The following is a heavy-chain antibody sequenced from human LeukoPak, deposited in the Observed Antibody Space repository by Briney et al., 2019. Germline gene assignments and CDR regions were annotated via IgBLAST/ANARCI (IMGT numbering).Heavy chain of an antibody. CDR1: GFTFSSYG. J-gene: IGHJ4*02. Sequence: NPGGSLRLSCAASGFTFSSYGMNWVRQAPGKGLEWVSSISSSSSYIYYAGSVKGRFTISRDNAKNSLYLQMNSLRAEDTAVYYCAGLGGYFVYWGQGTLVTVSS. CDR2: ISSSSSYI. CDR3: AGLGGYFVY. D-gene: IGHD2-15*01. V-gene: IGHV3-21*01.